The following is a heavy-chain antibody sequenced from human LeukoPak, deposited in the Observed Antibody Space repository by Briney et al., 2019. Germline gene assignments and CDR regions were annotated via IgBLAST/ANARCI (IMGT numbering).Heavy chain of an antibody. J-gene: IGHJ4*02. V-gene: IGHV4-39*01. CDR1: GGSISSSSYY. CDR2: IYYSGST. D-gene: IGHD3-10*01. CDR3: ASEYGTITMVRGVMNY. Sequence: PSETLSLTCTVSGGSISSSSYYWGWIRQPPGKGLEWIGSIYYSGSTYYNPSLKSRVTISVDTSKNQFSLKLSSVTAADTAVYYCASEYGTITMVRGVMNYWGQGTLVTVSS.